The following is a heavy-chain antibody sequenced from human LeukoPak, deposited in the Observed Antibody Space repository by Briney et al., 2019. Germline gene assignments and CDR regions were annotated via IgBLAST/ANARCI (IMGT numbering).Heavy chain of an antibody. CDR3: ARDRLVSNFLGYYYYGMGV. Sequence: PGGSLRLSCAASGFTFSSYWMSWVRQAPGKGLEWVANIKQDGSEKYYVDSVKGRFTISRDNAKNSLYLQMNSLRAEDTAVYYCARDRLVSNFLGYYYYGMGVWGQGTTVTVSS. J-gene: IGHJ6*02. CDR1: GFTFSSYW. V-gene: IGHV3-7*01. D-gene: IGHD4-11*01. CDR2: IKQDGSEK.